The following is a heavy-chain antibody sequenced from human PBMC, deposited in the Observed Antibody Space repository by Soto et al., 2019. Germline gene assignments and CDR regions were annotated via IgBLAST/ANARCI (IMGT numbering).Heavy chain of an antibody. D-gene: IGHD3-10*02. J-gene: IGHJ3*02. Sequence: EVQLVESGGGLVQPGGSLRLSCAASGFTVSSNYMSWVRQAPGKGLEWVSVIYSGGSTYYADSVKGRFTISRDNSKNTLYLQMNSLRAEDTAVYYCASDYYDRGHAFDIWGQGTMVTVSS. CDR3: ASDYYDRGHAFDI. CDR1: GFTVSSNY. CDR2: IYSGGST. V-gene: IGHV3-66*01.